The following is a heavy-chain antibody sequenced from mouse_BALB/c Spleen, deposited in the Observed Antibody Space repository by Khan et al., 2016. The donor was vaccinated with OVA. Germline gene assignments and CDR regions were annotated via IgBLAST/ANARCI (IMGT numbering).Heavy chain of an antibody. CDR3: ARRNYFGYTFAD. CDR1: GYTFTDFY. CDR2: ISPGSGDT. V-gene: IGHV1-77*01. D-gene: IGHD1-2*01. Sequence: QVQLQQSGAELARPGASVKLSCKASGYTFTDFYINWVKQRTGQGLEWIGEISPGSGDTFYNERFKDKATLTAAKSSNTAYMQLSSLTSEASAVYFCARRNYFGYTFADWGQGTLVTVSA. J-gene: IGHJ3*01.